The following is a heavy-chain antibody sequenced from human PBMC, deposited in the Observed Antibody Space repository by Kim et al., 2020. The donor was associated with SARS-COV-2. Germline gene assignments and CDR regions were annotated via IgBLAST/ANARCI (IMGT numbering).Heavy chain of an antibody. Sequence: GGSLRLSCAASDSYQWMHWVREVPGKGLEWVSRITSDETSPASTAAVKGRFTVSRDNAKGTLFLHMRSLRPEDTAGYFCGGSAMNWGWGHIDDWGLGTLVTVSS. V-gene: IGHV3-74*03. CDR1: DSYQW. CDR3: GGSAMNWGWGHIDD. CDR2: ITSDETSP. J-gene: IGHJ4*02. D-gene: IGHD3-10*01.